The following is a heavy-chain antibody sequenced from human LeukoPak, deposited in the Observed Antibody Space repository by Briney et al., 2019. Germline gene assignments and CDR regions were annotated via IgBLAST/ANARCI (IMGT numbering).Heavy chain of an antibody. Sequence: PGRSLRLSCAASGFTFSSYGMHWVRQAPGKGLEWVAVISYDGSNKYYADSVKGRFTISRDNSKNTLYLQMNSLRAEDTAVYYCAKDRYELPGYFWSGYTPLTNWGQGTLVTVSS. CDR3: AKDRYELPGYFWSGYTPLTN. CDR1: GFTFSSYG. J-gene: IGHJ4*02. D-gene: IGHD3-3*01. CDR2: ISYDGSNK. V-gene: IGHV3-30*18.